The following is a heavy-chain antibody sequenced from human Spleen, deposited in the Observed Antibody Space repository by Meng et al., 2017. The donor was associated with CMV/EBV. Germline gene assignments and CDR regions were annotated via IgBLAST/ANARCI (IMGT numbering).Heavy chain of an antibody. CDR2: ISGSTGST. D-gene: IGHD2/OR15-2a*01. CDR1: GFTFSNYA. J-gene: IGHJ3*02. Sequence: GESLKISCAASGFTFSNYAMTWVRQAPGKGLEWVSGISGSTGSTFYGDSVKGRFTVSRDNSKNTLYLQMNSLRAEDTPVYYCAKSRDYFSMGAFDIWGQGTMVTVSS. V-gene: IGHV3-23*01. CDR3: AKSRDYFSMGAFDI.